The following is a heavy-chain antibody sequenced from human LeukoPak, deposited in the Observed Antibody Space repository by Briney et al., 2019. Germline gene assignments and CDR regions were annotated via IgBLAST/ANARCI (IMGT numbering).Heavy chain of an antibody. CDR2: IYYSGST. Sequence: PSETLSLTCTVSGGSISSYYWSWIRQPPGKGLEWLGYIYYSGSTDYNPSLRSRVTISVDTSKNQFSLKLTSVTAADTAVYYCARDSGTYYTPYSFDYWGQGTLVTVSS. J-gene: IGHJ4*02. CDR1: GGSISSYY. D-gene: IGHD1-26*01. CDR3: ARDSGTYYTPYSFDY. V-gene: IGHV4-59*01.